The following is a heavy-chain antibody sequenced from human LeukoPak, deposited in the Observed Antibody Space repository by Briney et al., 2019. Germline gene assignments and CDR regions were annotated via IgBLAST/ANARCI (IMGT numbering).Heavy chain of an antibody. D-gene: IGHD3-22*01. V-gene: IGHV4-34*01. J-gene: IGHJ4*02. CDR3: ARSNYYDRTFDY. CDR1: GGSFSGYY. Sequence: PSETLSLTCAVYGGSFSGYYWSWIRQPPGKGLEWIGEINHSGSTNYNPSLKSRVTISVDTSKNQFSLKLSSVTAADTAVYYCARSNYYDRTFDYWGQGTLVTVSS. CDR2: INHSGST.